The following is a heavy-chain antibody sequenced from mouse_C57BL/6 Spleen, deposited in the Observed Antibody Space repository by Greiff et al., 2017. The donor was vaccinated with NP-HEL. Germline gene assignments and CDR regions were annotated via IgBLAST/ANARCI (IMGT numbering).Heavy chain of an antibody. CDR3: ARDPYGNYGN. Sequence: VQLQQPGAELVKPGASVKLSCKASGYTFTSYWMQWVKQRPGQGLEWIGEIDPSDSYTNYNQKFKGKATLTVDTSSSTAYMQLSSLTSEDSAVYYCARDPYGNYGNWGQGTTLTVSS. J-gene: IGHJ2*01. V-gene: IGHV1-50*01. D-gene: IGHD2-1*01. CDR2: IDPSDSYT. CDR1: GYTFTSYW.